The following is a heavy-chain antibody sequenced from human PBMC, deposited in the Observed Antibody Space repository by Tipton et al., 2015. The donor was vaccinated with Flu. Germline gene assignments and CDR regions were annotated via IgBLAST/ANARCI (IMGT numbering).Heavy chain of an antibody. D-gene: IGHD3-3*01. V-gene: IGHV5-51*03. J-gene: IGHJ4*01. CDR2: IYPGDLDT. Sequence: VQLVQSGAQVKRSGESLRISCKVSGYSFRNNWVGWVRLVPGRGLEWMASIYPGDLDTKYSPSFEGHVTMSADTSTSTAFLQWSALEATDSAMYYCVGSGYFGYFDHWGHGTRVTVSS. CDR1: GYSFRNNW. CDR3: VGSGYFGYFDH.